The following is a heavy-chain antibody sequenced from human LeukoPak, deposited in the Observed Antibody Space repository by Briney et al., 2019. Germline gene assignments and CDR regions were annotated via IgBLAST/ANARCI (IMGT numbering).Heavy chain of an antibody. J-gene: IGHJ4*02. CDR1: GGSISSYY. CDR2: IYYSGST. CDR3: ARDRNYYDPSPFDY. V-gene: IGHV4-59*12. D-gene: IGHD3-22*01. Sequence: SETLSLTCTVSGGSISSYYWSWIRQPPGKGLEWIGYIYYSGSTNYNPSLKSRVTISVDTSKNQFSLKLSSVTAADTAVYYCARDRNYYDPSPFDYWGQGTLVTVSS.